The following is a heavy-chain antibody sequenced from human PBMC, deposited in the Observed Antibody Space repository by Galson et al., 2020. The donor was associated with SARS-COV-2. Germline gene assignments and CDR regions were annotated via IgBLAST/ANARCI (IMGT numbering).Heavy chain of an antibody. D-gene: IGHD3-10*01. CDR2: ISSSGYSI. CDR3: ARDPTWSYSTGGLHVETVGYFDY. CDR1: GFHFSSYI. V-gene: IGHV3-48*02. J-gene: IGHJ4*02. Sequence: GESLKISCAAPGFHFSSYILNWVRQAPGKGLEWVAYISSSGYSIFYADSVQGRFAISIDTAKNSLYLQMNSLRDEDTAVYYCARDPTWSYSTGGLHVETVGYFDYWGQGTLVAVSS.